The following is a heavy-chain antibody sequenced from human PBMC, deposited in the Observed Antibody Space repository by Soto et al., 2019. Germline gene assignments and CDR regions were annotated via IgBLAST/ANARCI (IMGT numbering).Heavy chain of an antibody. CDR2: ISAHSGNT. V-gene: IGHV1-18*01. CDR3: ARGGYGDY. Sequence: QVHLVQSGAEVKNPGASVKVSCKGSGYAFTTYGITWVRQAPGQGLEWMGWISAHSGNTNYSQKLQGRVTVTRDTSTSTAYMELRSLRSDDTAVYYCARGGYGDYWGQGDLVTVSS. CDR1: GYAFTTYG. D-gene: IGHD1-1*01. J-gene: IGHJ4*02.